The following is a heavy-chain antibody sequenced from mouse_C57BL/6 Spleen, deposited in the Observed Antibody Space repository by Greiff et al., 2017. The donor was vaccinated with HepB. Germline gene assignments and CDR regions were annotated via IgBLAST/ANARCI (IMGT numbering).Heavy chain of an antibody. D-gene: IGHD4-1*01. CDR3: ARSELALYAMDY. Sequence: QVQLQQSGPELVKPGASVKISCKASGYAFSSSWMNWVKQRPGKGLEWIGRIYPGDGDTNYNGKFKGKATLTADKSSSTAYMQLSSLTSEDSEVYFCARSELALYAMDYWGQGTSVTVSS. CDR2: IYPGDGDT. J-gene: IGHJ4*01. V-gene: IGHV1-82*01. CDR1: GYAFSSSW.